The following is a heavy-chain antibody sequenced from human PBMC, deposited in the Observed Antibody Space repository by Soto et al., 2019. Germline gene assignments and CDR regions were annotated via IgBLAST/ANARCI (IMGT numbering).Heavy chain of an antibody. Sequence: ASVKVSCKASGNTHTIYFIHWLRQAPGQGLEWMGWINSVSGGTNYAPRFRGRVSMTRDTSSATAFMDLSGLRSDDTAVYYCARGGSYYAHWGQGTLVTV. CDR1: GNTHTIYF. CDR2: INSVSGGT. J-gene: IGHJ4*02. D-gene: IGHD3-16*01. CDR3: ARGGSYYAH. V-gene: IGHV1-2*02.